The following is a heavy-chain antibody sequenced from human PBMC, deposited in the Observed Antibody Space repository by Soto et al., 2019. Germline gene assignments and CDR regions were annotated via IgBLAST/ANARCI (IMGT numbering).Heavy chain of an antibody. CDR2: IIPMFGTT. D-gene: IGHD2-15*01. J-gene: IGHJ5*02. CDR1: GGTFSSYA. Sequence: QVQLVQSGAEVKKPGSSVKVSYKASGGTFSSYAINWMRQAPGQGLEWMGGIIPMFGTTKYAQKFQGRVTITADESTSTAYMELGSLRSEDTAIYYCVRGVVVVPASQLGWFDPWGQGTLVTVSS. V-gene: IGHV1-69*01. CDR3: VRGVVVVPASQLGWFDP.